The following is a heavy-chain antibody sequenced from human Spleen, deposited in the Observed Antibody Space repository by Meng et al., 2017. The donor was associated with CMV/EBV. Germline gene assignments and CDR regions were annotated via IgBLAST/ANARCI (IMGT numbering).Heavy chain of an antibody. J-gene: IGHJ6*02. V-gene: IGHV3-NL1*01. Sequence: GESLKISCTASGFAFSVYSIHWVRQAPGRGLAWVSAITASGGSTYYADSVKGRFTISRDISRNTVYLQMNTLRAEDTALYYCARARSLFYYGMDVWGQGTTVTVSS. D-gene: IGHD2-15*01. CDR1: GFAFSVYS. CDR2: ITASGGST. CDR3: ARARSLFYYGMDV.